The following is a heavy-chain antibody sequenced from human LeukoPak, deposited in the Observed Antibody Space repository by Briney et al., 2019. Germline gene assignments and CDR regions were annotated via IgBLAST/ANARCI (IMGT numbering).Heavy chain of an antibody. Sequence: SETLSLTCTVSGGSISSYYWSWIRQPAGKGLEWIGRIYTSGSTNYNPSLKSRVTMSVDTSKNQFSLKLSSVTAADTAVYYCARGAIAAAHWYLDLWGRGTLVTVSS. CDR2: IYTSGST. CDR1: GGSISSYY. CDR3: ARGAIAAAHWYLDL. J-gene: IGHJ2*01. D-gene: IGHD6-13*01. V-gene: IGHV4-4*07.